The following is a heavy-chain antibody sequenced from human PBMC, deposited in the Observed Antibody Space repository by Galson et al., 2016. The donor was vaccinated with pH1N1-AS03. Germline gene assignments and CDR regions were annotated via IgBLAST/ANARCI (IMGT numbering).Heavy chain of an antibody. CDR2: IKSETDGGTT. Sequence: SLRLSCAGSAFTFSNAWMTWVRRAPGKGLEWIGRIKSETDGGTTDYAAPVKGRFTISRDDSINTLYLQMNSLQTDDTGAYFCTTDGPGGYITWGQGTLVTVSS. J-gene: IGHJ3*01. CDR3: TTDGPGGYIT. CDR1: AFTFSNAW. D-gene: IGHD5-12*01. V-gene: IGHV3-15*01.